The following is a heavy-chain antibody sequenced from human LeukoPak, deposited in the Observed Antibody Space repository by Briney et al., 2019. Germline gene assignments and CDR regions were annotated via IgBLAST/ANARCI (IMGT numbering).Heavy chain of an antibody. D-gene: IGHD2-2*01. CDR2: IQYDGSIE. CDR1: GFTFSNYG. CDR3: ARDSCSSPSCFDY. V-gene: IGHV3-33*05. Sequence: GGSLRLSSAASGFTFSNYGMHWVRQAPGKGLEWVAAIQYDGSIEYYADSVKGRFTISRDDSKNTLYLQMNSLRAEDTAVYYSARDSCSSPSCFDYWGQGTLITVPS. J-gene: IGHJ4*02.